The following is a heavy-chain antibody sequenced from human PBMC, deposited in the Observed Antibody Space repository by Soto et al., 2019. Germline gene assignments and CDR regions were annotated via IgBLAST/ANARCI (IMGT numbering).Heavy chain of an antibody. D-gene: IGHD3-3*02. CDR1: GFPFSFYG. Sequence: GGSLRLSCAVSGFPFSFYGFHWVRQSPGKGLEWLGVIVSDGSAIYYADSLEGRFFISRDNSKDILYLQMNSLRVEDTAVYYCARDDAFDNENGFDMWGQGTMVTVSS. CDR2: IVSDGSAI. V-gene: IGHV3-33*01. J-gene: IGHJ3*02. CDR3: ARDDAFDNENGFDM.